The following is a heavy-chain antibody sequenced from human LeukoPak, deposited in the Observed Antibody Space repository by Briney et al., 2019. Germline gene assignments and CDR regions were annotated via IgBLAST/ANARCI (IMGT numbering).Heavy chain of an antibody. D-gene: IGHD3-3*01. Sequence: SETPSLTCAVYGGSFSGYYWSWIRQPPGKGLEWIGEINHSGSTNYNPSLESRVTISVDTSKNQFSLKLSSVTAADTAVYYCARVRQTYYDFWSGYPNWFDPWGQGTLVTVSS. CDR2: INHSGST. J-gene: IGHJ5*02. V-gene: IGHV4-34*01. CDR3: ARVRQTYYDFWSGYPNWFDP. CDR1: GGSFSGYY.